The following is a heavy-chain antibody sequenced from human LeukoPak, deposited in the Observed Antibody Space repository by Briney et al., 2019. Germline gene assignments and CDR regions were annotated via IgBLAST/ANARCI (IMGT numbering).Heavy chain of an antibody. Sequence: SGGSLRLSCAASGFIFNKYWMAWVRQAPGKGLEWVANINEDGGDRNYVDSLKGRFTISRDNAKNSLYLQMNSLRVEDTAVYYCARDREGSGSYYDYWGQRTLVTVAS. J-gene: IGHJ4*02. CDR1: GFIFNKYW. CDR3: ARDREGSGSYYDY. V-gene: IGHV3-7*01. CDR2: INEDGGDR. D-gene: IGHD3-10*01.